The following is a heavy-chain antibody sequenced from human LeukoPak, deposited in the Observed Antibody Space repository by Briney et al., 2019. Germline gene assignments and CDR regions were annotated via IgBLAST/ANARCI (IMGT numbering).Heavy chain of an antibody. V-gene: IGHV3-20*04. J-gene: IGHJ3*02. Sequence: SGGSLRLSCAASGFTFDDYGMSWVRQAPGKGLEWVSGFNWNGGSTGYADSVKGRFTISRDNAKNSLYLQMNSLRAEDTALYYCARDGGYCSGGSCYSDAFDIWGQGTMVTVSS. D-gene: IGHD2-15*01. CDR1: GFTFDDYG. CDR3: ARDGGYCSGGSCYSDAFDI. CDR2: FNWNGGST.